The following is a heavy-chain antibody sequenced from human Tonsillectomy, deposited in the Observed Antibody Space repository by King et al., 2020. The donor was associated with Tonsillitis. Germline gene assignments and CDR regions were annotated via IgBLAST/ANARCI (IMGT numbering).Heavy chain of an antibody. D-gene: IGHD7-27*01. CDR1: GFNFSVYS. J-gene: IGHJ4*02. CDR3: ASDSPGAHSTIFDF. V-gene: IGHV3-48*02. CDR2: ISSSNTSI. Sequence: VQLQESGGGLVQPGGSLRLSCVASGFNFSVYSMNWVRQAPGKGLQWISYISSSNTSIYYADSVKGRFTISRVNAKNSLFLHMSSLRDDDTAVYYCASDSPGAHSTIFDFWGQGILVTVSS.